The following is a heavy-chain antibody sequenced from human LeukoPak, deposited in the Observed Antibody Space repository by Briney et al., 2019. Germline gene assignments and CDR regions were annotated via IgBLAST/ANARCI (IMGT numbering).Heavy chain of an antibody. D-gene: IGHD2-2*01. CDR1: GFTFSSYA. CDR3: AKDSGIVVVPAAMGYNWFDP. CDR2: ISGSGGST. J-gene: IGHJ5*02. Sequence: GGSLRLSCAASGFTFSSYAMSWVRQAPGKGLEWVSAISGSGGSTYYADSVKGRFTISRDNSKNTLYLQMNSLRAEDTAVYYCAKDSGIVVVPAAMGYNWFDPWGQGTLITVSS. V-gene: IGHV3-23*01.